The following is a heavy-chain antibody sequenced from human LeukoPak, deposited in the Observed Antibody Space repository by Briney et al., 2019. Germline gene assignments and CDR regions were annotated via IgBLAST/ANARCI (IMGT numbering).Heavy chain of an antibody. D-gene: IGHD6-19*01. V-gene: IGHV4-4*07. CDR3: ARYQKYSGGSNWFDP. J-gene: IGHJ5*02. Sequence: SETLSLTCTVPGGSISSYYWSWIRKPAGKGLEWIGRIYTSGSTHYNPTLKSRVTMSVDTSKNQFSLKLSSVTAADTAVYYCARYQKYSGGSNWFDPWGQGTLVTVSS. CDR1: GGSISSYY. CDR2: IYTSGST.